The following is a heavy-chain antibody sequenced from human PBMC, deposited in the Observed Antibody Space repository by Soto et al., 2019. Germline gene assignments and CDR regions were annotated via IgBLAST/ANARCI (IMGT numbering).Heavy chain of an antibody. J-gene: IGHJ4*02. Sequence: QVQLVQSGAEVKKPGSSVKVSCKASGGTFSSYTISWVRQAPGQGLEWMGRIIPILGIANYAQKFQGRVTITADKSTSTAYMELSSLRSEDTAVYYCASQYYYGSGQFELDYWGQGTLVTVSS. D-gene: IGHD3-10*01. V-gene: IGHV1-69*02. CDR3: ASQYYYGSGQFELDY. CDR1: GGTFSSYT. CDR2: IIPILGIA.